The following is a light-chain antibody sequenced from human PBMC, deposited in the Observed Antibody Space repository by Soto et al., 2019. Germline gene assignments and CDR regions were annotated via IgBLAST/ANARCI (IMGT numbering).Light chain of an antibody. CDR2: GAS. Sequence: EIVMTQSPVTLSVSPGERATLSCRASQSVGSNLAWYQQKPGQAPRLLLYGASTRATGIPGRFSGSGSGTEFTLTITSLQSEDFAVYYCQQHNYWPSFGQGTKVEIK. CDR1: QSVGSN. CDR3: QQHNYWPS. V-gene: IGKV3-15*01. J-gene: IGKJ2*01.